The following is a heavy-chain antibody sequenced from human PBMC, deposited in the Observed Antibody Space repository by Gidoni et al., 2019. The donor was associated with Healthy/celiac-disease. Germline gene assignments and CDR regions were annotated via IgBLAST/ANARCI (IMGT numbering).Heavy chain of an antibody. D-gene: IGHD3-22*01. J-gene: IGHJ4*02. CDR2: ITHTGST. CDR1: GPSFSGYY. Sequence: QAQLQQWGAGLLKPSETLSLTCAMSGPSFSGYYWSWIRQSPGRGLEWIAEITHTGSTNYKPSLRSRVTISVDASKNQFSLQLRSVTAADTAVYYCARGRYHDSSGFPYWGQGTLVTVSS. V-gene: IGHV4-34*01. CDR3: ARGRYHDSSGFPY.